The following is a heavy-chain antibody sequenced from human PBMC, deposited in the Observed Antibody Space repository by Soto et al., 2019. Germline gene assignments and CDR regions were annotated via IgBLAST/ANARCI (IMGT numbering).Heavy chain of an antibody. CDR2: IRQDGSEK. D-gene: IGHD2-8*01. CDR3: ARDSNLGVFQH. J-gene: IGHJ1*01. Sequence: GGSLRLSCVGSGFTFSSNWMTWVRQAPGKGLEWVGNIRQDGSEKNYVDSVKGRFTISRDNAKNSLYLQMNSLRDEDTAVYYCARDSNLGVFQHWGQGTLVTVSS. V-gene: IGHV3-7*01. CDR1: GFTFSSNW.